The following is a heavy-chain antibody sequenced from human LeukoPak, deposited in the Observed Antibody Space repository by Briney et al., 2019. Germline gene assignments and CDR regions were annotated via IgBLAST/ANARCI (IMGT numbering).Heavy chain of an antibody. Sequence: SETLSLTCTVSGDSISSSYWSWIRQPPGKGLEWIGYILHSGSTNNNPSLQSRVTISLDTSKNKFSLNLTSVTAADTAVYFCARRGGIAAAGSPWGMDVWGQGTTVTVSS. V-gene: IGHV4-59*01. CDR3: ARRGGIAAAGSPWGMDV. J-gene: IGHJ6*02. CDR1: GDSISSSY. D-gene: IGHD6-13*01. CDR2: ILHSGST.